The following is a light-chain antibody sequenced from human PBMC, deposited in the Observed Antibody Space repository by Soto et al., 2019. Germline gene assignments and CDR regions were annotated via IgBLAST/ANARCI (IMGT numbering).Light chain of an antibody. J-gene: IGKJ5*01. CDR2: GAS. Sequence: EIATKHSPPTLPVPPGQVATPSCSASQSVSSNLAWYQQKPGQAPRLLIYGASTRASGIPARFSGSGSGTEFTLTISSLQSEDFAVYYCQQYNNWPPITSGQGTRLEI. CDR1: QSVSSN. V-gene: IGKV3-15*01. CDR3: QQYNNWPPIT.